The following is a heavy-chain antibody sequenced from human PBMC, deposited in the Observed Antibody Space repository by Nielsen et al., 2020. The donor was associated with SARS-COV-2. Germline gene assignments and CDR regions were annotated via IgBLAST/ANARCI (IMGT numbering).Heavy chain of an antibody. V-gene: IGHV4-4*02. Sequence: VRQAPGKGLEWIGEIYHSGSTNYNPSLKSRVTISVDKSKNQFSLKLSSVTAADTAVYYCARVLWFGELLGPFDYYYYMDVWGKGTTVTVSS. D-gene: IGHD3-10*01. CDR2: IYHSGST. CDR3: ARVLWFGELLGPFDYYYYMDV. J-gene: IGHJ6*03.